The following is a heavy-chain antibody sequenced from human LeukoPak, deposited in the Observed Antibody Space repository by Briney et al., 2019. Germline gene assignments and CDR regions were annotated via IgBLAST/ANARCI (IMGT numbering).Heavy chain of an antibody. V-gene: IGHV1-18*01. CDR1: GYTFTSYG. J-gene: IGHJ5*02. CDR3: ARGQSSDSSGYYYFYWFDP. CDR2: ISAYNGNT. D-gene: IGHD3-22*01. Sequence: ASVKVSCTASGYTFTSYGISWVRQAPGQGLEWMGWISAYNGNTNYAQKLQGRVTMTTDTSTSTAYMELRSLRSDDTAVYYCARGQSSDSSGYYYFYWFDPWGQGTLVTVSS.